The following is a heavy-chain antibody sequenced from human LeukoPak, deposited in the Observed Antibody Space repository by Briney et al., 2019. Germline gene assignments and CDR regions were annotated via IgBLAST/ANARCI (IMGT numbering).Heavy chain of an antibody. D-gene: IGHD2-2*01. V-gene: IGHV1-46*03. CDR2: INLIGGIT. Sequence: INLIGGITSYAQKFQARVTMTRDTSTSTVYMELSSLRSEDTAVYYCARVDVPAASSAWFDPWGQGTLVTVSS. J-gene: IGHJ5*02. CDR3: ARVDVPAASSAWFDP.